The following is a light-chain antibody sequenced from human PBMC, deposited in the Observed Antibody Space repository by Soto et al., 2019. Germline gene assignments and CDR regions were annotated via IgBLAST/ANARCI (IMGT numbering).Light chain of an antibody. CDR3: QLANSFPLT. CDR1: QGISSW. J-gene: IGKJ4*01. CDR2: TES. V-gene: IGKV1-12*01. Sequence: DIQMTQSPSSVSASVGDRVTITCRASQGISSWLAWYQQKPGKAPNLLIHTESSFQSGAPSRFSGSGSRTDFTLTLRSLQPEDFATYYCQLANSFPLTFGGGTKEEIK.